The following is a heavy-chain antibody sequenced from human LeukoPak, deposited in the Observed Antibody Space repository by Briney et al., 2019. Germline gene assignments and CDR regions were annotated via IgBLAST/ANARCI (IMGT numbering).Heavy chain of an antibody. Sequence: SETLSLTCAVYGGSFSGYYWSWIRRPPGKGLEWIGEINHSGSTNYNPSLKSRVTISVDTSKNQFSLKLSSVTAADTAVYYCARGPKRWLQPTHFDYWGQGTLVTVSS. CDR1: GGSFSGYY. CDR2: INHSGST. D-gene: IGHD5-24*01. J-gene: IGHJ4*02. V-gene: IGHV4-34*01. CDR3: ARGPKRWLQPTHFDY.